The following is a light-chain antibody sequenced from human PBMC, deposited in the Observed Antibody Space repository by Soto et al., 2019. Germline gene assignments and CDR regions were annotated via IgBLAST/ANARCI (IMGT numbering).Light chain of an antibody. CDR2: GAS. V-gene: IGKV3-20*01. CDR1: QSVSSSY. CDR3: QQYGSLIT. J-gene: IGKJ5*01. Sequence: EIVLTQSPGTLSLSPGERATLSCRASQSVSSSYLAWYQQKPGQALRLLIYGASSRATGIADRFSGSGSGTDFTLTISRLEPEDFAVYYCQQYGSLITFGQGTRLEIK.